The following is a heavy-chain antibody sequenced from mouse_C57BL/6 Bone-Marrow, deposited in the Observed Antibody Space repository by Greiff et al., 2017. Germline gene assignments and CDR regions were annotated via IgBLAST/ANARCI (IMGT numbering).Heavy chain of an antibody. Sequence: QVQLQQSGAELVMPGASVKLSCKASGYTFTSYWMHWVKQRPGQGLEWIGEIDPSDSYTNYNQKFQGKSTLTVDKSSRTAYMQLSSRTSEDSAVYYCARSNYDYYAMDYWGQGTSVTVSS. D-gene: IGHD2-5*01. V-gene: IGHV1-69*01. CDR1: GYTFTSYW. CDR3: ARSNYDYYAMDY. CDR2: IDPSDSYT. J-gene: IGHJ4*01.